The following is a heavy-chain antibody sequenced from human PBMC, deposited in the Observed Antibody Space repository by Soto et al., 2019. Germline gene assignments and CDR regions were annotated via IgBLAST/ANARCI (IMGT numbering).Heavy chain of an antibody. CDR2: IYYSGST. D-gene: IGHD2-21*02. CDR3: ARCGGDCYDYGMDV. V-gene: IGHV4-59*01. CDR1: GGSISSDY. Sequence: SETLSLTCTVSGGSISSDYWNWIRQPPGKALEWIGYIYYSGSTNYNPSLKSRVTISMDTSKKQFYLRLSSVTAADTAVYYCARCGGDCYDYGMDVWGQGTTVTVSS. J-gene: IGHJ6*02.